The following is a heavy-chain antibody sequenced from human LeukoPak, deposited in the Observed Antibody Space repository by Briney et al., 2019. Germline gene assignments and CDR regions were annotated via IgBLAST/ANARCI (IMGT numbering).Heavy chain of an antibody. Sequence: ASVKVSCKASGYTFTGYYMHWVRQAPGQGLEWMGWINPNSGGTNYAQKFQGRVTMTRDTSISTAYMELSRLRSDDTAVYYCARAFLKYCSSTSCPPGYWGQGTLVTVSS. D-gene: IGHD2-2*01. CDR1: GYTFTGYY. J-gene: IGHJ4*02. CDR2: INPNSGGT. V-gene: IGHV1-2*02. CDR3: ARAFLKYCSSTSCPPGY.